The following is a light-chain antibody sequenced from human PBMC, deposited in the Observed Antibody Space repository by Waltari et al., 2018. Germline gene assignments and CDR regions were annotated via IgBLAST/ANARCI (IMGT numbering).Light chain of an antibody. CDR1: ELPRKY. CDR2: EEP. V-gene: IGLV3-10*01. J-gene: IGLJ1*01. Sequence: SYELTQPPSVSVSPGQTARITCPGHELPRKYAYWFQQKSGQAPRLVLYEEPKRPSGIPERFSGSSSGTVATLTITGAQVDDEADYYCYSSDSTGLRVFGGGTTVVVL. CDR3: YSSDSTGLRV.